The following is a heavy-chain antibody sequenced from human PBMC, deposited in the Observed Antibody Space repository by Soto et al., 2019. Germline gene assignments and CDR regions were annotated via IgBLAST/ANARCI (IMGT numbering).Heavy chain of an antibody. J-gene: IGHJ3*02. D-gene: IGHD3-22*01. CDR1: GFSLTTSDMG. CDR2: IYWNDDK. CDR3: AHDYYDSSTYYPHDAFDI. V-gene: IGHV2-5*01. Sequence: QITLKESGPALVKPTQTLTLTCTFSGFSLTTSDMGVGWIRQSPGQALEWLALIYWNDDKRYSPSLKSRLTITKDTSKSQVVLTMTNMDPVDTATYYCAHDYYDSSTYYPHDAFDIWGQGTMVTVSS.